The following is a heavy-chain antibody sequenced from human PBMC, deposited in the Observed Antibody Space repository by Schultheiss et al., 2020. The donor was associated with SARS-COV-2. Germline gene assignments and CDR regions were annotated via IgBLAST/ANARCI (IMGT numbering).Heavy chain of an antibody. Sequence: SVKVSCKASGGTFSSYAISWVRQAPGQGLEWMGRIIPILGIANYAQKFQGRVTITADKSTSTAYMELSSLRSEDTAVYYCARDSTRYDYVWGSYGYGMDVWGQGTTVTVSS. CDR3: ARDSTRYDYVWGSYGYGMDV. J-gene: IGHJ6*02. V-gene: IGHV1-69*04. CDR2: IIPILGIA. CDR1: GGTFSSYA. D-gene: IGHD3-16*01.